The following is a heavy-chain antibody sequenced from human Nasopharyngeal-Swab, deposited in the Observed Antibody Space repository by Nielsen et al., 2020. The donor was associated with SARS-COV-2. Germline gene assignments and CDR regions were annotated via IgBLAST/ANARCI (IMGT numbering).Heavy chain of an antibody. Sequence: QAPGQGLEWMGWINTNTGHPTYAQGFTGRFVFSLDTSVSTAYLQISSLKAEDTAVYNCARAGRGSSSWYVMDYYYGMDVWGQGTTVTVSS. J-gene: IGHJ6*02. CDR2: INTNTGHP. CDR3: ARAGRGSSSWYVMDYYYGMDV. V-gene: IGHV7-4-1*02. D-gene: IGHD6-13*01.